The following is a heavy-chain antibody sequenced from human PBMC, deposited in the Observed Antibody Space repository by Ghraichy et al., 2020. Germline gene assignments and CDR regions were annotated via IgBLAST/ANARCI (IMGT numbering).Heavy chain of an antibody. CDR2: ISHDGTNK. Sequence: GGSLRLSCAASGFTFSNYGIHWVRQAPGKGLEWVAVISHDGTNKNYADSVKGRFTISRDNSKNTLYLQMNSLRAEDTAVFYCAKDWGYHFHSGGSYLDSWGQGTLVSVSS. D-gene: IGHD1-26*01. CDR1: GFTFSNYG. V-gene: IGHV3-30*18. CDR3: AKDWGYHFHSGGSYLDS. J-gene: IGHJ4*02.